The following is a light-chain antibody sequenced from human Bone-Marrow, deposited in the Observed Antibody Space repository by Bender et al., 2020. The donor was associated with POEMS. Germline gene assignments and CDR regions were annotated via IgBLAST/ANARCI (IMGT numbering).Light chain of an antibody. Sequence: LTQPPSVSVSPGQTATMTCSGDKLGDKNVCWYQQKPGQSPVLVIFEDKKRPSAIPARFSGSSSGNTATLTISGSHPMDEADYYCQAWDGSTVLFGGGTKLTVL. CDR1: KLGDKN. CDR3: QAWDGSTVL. J-gene: IGLJ3*02. V-gene: IGLV3-1*01. CDR2: EDK.